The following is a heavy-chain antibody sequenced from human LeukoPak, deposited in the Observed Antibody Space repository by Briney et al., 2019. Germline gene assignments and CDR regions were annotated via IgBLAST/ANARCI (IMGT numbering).Heavy chain of an antibody. Sequence: SETLSLTCTVSGGSISSNKYYWGWIRQPPGKGLEWIGSIYYSGSTYYNPTLKSRVTIFVDTSKNQFSLKLSSVTAADTAVYYCATSYSGGYQGLDIWGQRTMVTVSS. D-gene: IGHD1-26*01. J-gene: IGHJ3*02. CDR3: ATSYSGGYQGLDI. CDR2: IYYSGST. V-gene: IGHV4-39*01. CDR1: GGSISSNKYY.